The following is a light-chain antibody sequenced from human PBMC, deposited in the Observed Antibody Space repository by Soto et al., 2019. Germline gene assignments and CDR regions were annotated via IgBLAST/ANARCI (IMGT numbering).Light chain of an antibody. J-gene: IGKJ4*01. V-gene: IGKV3-20*01. CDR3: HQYGSSPLT. Sequence: EIVLTQSPGTLSLSPGDRATLSCRASQSVSSSYLAWYQQKPGQAPRLLIYAASSRATGIPDRFSGSGSGTDFTLTISRLEPEDFAVYYCHQYGSSPLTFGGGTKV. CDR1: QSVSSSY. CDR2: AAS.